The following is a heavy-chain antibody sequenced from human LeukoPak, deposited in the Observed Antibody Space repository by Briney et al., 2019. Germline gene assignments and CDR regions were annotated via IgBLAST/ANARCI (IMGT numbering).Heavy chain of an antibody. V-gene: IGHV3-23*01. CDR1: GFTFSSYA. Sequence: GGSLRPSCAASGFTFSSYAMSWVRQAPGKGLEWVSAIGGSGSRRYHADSVKGRFTISRDNSRNTLYLQMNSLRAEDTAVYYCARAYADSGDYEAYWGQGTLVTVSS. J-gene: IGHJ4*02. D-gene: IGHD4-17*01. CDR2: IGGSGSRR. CDR3: ARAYADSGDYEAY.